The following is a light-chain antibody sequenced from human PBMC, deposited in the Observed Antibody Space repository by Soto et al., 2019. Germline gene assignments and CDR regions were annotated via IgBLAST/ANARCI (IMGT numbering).Light chain of an antibody. J-gene: IGKJ5*01. V-gene: IGKV3D-20*02. CDR3: KQYNNWQVT. CDR1: QSVSSSY. Sequence: EIVLTQSPGTLSLSPGERATLSCRASQSVSSSYLAWYQQKPGQAHRLLIYDAYNRATGIQARFSGSGSGTDFTLTIRSLEPEDFAVYYCKQYNNWQVTFGQGTRLEIK. CDR2: DAY.